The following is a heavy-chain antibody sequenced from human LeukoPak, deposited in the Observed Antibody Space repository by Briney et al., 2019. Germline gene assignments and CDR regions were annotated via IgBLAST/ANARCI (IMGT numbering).Heavy chain of an antibody. CDR3: ARGGFGPSDALDI. J-gene: IGHJ3*02. CDR1: GFSVSIKY. D-gene: IGHD3-10*01. Sequence: PGGSLRLSCAASGFSVSIKYMNWVRQAPGKGLEWVSILYSSGTYYANSVKGRFTISRDNSENKLFLQMNSLRAEDTAVYYCARGGFGPSDALDIWGQGTMVTVSS. V-gene: IGHV3-53*01. CDR2: LYSSGT.